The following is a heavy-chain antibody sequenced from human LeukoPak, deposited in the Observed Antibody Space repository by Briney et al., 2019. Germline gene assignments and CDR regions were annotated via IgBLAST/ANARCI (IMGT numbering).Heavy chain of an antibody. CDR1: GFPFSSYY. CDR3: AELGITMIGGV. Sequence: GGSLRLSCAASGFPFSSYYMNWVRQAPGKGLEWVSSISSVGTSIYYADSVRGRFTISRDNAKNSLYLQMNSLRAEDTAVYYCAELGITMIGGVWGKGTTVTISS. J-gene: IGHJ6*04. V-gene: IGHV3-21*01. D-gene: IGHD3-10*02. CDR2: ISSVGTSI.